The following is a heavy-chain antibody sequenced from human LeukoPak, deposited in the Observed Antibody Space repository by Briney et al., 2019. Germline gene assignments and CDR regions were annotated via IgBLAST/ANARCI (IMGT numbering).Heavy chain of an antibody. D-gene: IGHD5-18*01. J-gene: IGHJ4*02. CDR3: ARARGNTYGYFEY. CDR1: GLTLSGYW. CDR2: NGDASST. V-gene: IGHV3-74*01. Sequence: GGSLRLSCAASGLTLSGYWMHWVRQAAGKGLVWVSRNGDASSTSYTDSVKGRFTISRDNAKSTLYLQMNSLRVEDTAVYYCARARGNTYGYFEYWGQGTLVTVSS.